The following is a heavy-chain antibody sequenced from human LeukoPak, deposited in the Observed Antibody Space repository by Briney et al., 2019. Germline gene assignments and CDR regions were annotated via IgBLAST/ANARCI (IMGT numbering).Heavy chain of an antibody. CDR1: GFTFSSYW. Sequence: GGSLRLFCAASGFTFSSYWMSWVRQAPGKGLEWVANIKQDGSEKYYVDSVKGRFTISRDNAKNSLYLQMNSLRAEDTAVYYCAGDHYYGSGSYNYWGQGTLVTVSS. CDR3: AGDHYYGSGSYNY. CDR2: IKQDGSEK. J-gene: IGHJ4*02. D-gene: IGHD3-10*01. V-gene: IGHV3-7*01.